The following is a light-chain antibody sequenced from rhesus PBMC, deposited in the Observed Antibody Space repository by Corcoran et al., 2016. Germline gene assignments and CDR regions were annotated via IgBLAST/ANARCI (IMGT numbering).Light chain of an antibody. CDR1: QGISTY. CDR2: AAS. J-gene: IGKJ3*01. Sequence: DIQMTQSPSSLSASVGDRVTITCRASQGISTYLNWYQQKPGKAPKRLMYAASSLESGVPSRVSGSGSGTYFTLPISGLQPEDFATYYCQQYNSAPFTFGPGTKLDIK. CDR3: QQYNSAPFT. V-gene: IGKV1-43*02.